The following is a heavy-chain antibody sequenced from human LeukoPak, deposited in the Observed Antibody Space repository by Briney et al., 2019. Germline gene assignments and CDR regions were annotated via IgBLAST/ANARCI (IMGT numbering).Heavy chain of an antibody. V-gene: IGHV3-30*02. CDR1: GFTFSSYG. CDR3: ANGGPYYDFWSGYYTKNAFDI. J-gene: IGHJ3*02. Sequence: GGSLRLSCAASGFTFSSYGIHWVRQAPGKGLEWVAFIRYDGSNKYYADSVKGRFTISRDNSKNTLYLQMNSLRAEDTAVYYCANGGPYYDFWSGYYTKNAFDIWGQGTMVTVSS. D-gene: IGHD3-3*01. CDR2: IRYDGSNK.